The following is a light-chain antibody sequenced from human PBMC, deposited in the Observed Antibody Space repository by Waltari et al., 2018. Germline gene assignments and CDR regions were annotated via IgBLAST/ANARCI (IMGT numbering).Light chain of an antibody. CDR1: SGITVGSYR. V-gene: IGLV5-45*02. J-gene: IGLJ1*01. Sequence: QAVLTQPSSLSASPGASASLTCTLGSGITVGSYRISWYQQKPGSPPQYLLNYKSDSDKEQGSGVPSRFSGSKDASANAGILVISGLQSEDEADYYCMIWHSRAYVFGTGTKVSVL. CDR2: YKSDSDK. CDR3: MIWHSRAYV.